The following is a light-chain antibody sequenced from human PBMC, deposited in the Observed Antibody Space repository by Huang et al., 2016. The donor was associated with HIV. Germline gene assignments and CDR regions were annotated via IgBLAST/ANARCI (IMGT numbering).Light chain of an antibody. Sequence: DVVMTQSPRSLPVTLGQPASISCRSSQSLLHSDGNTYLIWLQQRPGHSPRRLIYKVSNRASGSPDRVCGSGSSSDITLRISRVEPEDVGVYCCMQGTHWPLTFGGGTKVEMK. CDR1: QSLLHSDGNTY. J-gene: IGKJ4*01. V-gene: IGKV2-30*02. CDR2: KVS. CDR3: MQGTHWPLT.